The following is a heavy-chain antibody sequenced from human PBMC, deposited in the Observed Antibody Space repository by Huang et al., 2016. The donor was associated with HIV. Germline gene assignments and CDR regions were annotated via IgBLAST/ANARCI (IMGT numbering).Heavy chain of an antibody. D-gene: IGHD3-22*01. CDR3: ARMFKYDSGGYWGNDAFDI. V-gene: IGHV4-34*02. CDR1: GGSFSGHY. CDR2: SGDGAST. J-gene: IGHJ3*02. Sequence: QVQLQQWGAELLKPSETLSLTCAVSGGSFSGHYWTWLRQPPGRGLEWIGESGDGASTTYNPSLKRRVTISGDTSQSQFSLKLNSVTAADTAIYYCARMFKYDSGGYWGNDAFDIWGQGTMVTVSS.